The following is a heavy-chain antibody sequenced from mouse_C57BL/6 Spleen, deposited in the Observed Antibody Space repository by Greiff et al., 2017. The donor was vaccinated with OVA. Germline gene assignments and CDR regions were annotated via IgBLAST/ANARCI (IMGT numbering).Heavy chain of an antibody. CDR3: VRHGVPLYAMDY. CDR1: GFSFNTYA. J-gene: IGHJ4*01. V-gene: IGHV10-1*01. CDR2: IRSKSNNYAT. Sequence: EVKVVESGGGLVQPKGSLKLSCAASGFSFNTYAMNWVRQAPGQGLEWVARIRSKSNNYATYYADSVKDRFTISRDDSESMLYLQMNNLKTEDTAMYYCVRHGVPLYAMDYWGQGTSVTVSS. D-gene: IGHD2-14*01.